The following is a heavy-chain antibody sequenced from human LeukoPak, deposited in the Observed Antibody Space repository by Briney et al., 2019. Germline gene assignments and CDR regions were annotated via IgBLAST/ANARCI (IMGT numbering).Heavy chain of an antibody. CDR3: ARDQIGSSGWYLPDY. J-gene: IGHJ4*02. CDR1: GFTFSSYG. Sequence: GRSLRLSCAASGFTFSSYGMHWVRQAPGKGLEWVAVIWYDGSNKYYADSVKGRFTISRDNSKNTLYLQMNSLRAEDTAVYYCARDQIGSSGWYLPDYWGQGTLVTVSS. CDR2: IWYDGSNK. D-gene: IGHD6-19*01. V-gene: IGHV3-33*01.